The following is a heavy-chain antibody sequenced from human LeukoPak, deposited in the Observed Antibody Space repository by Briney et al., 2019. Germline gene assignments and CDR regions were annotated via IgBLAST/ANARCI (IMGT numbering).Heavy chain of an antibody. V-gene: IGHV3-30*04. J-gene: IGHJ4*02. D-gene: IGHD5-12*01. CDR3: ARATLLVADY. CDR1: GFTFSDYP. CDR2: ISYDGSQK. Sequence: GGSLRLSCAASGFTFSDYPMHWVRQAPGKGLEWVAVISYDGSQKYFADSVQGRVSISRDSSKNTVYLQMNSLRAEDTAVYYCARATLLVADYWGQGTLVTVSS.